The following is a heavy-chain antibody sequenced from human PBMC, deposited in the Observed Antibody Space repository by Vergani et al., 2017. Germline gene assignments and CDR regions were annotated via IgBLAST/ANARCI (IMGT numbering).Heavy chain of an antibody. CDR2: IYYSGST. J-gene: IGHJ1*01. V-gene: IGHV4-31*03. Sequence: QVQLQESGPGLGKPSQTLSLTCTVSGGSISSGGYYWSWIRQHPGKGLEWIGYIYYSGSTYSNPSLKSRVTISVDTSKNQFSLKLSSVTAADTAVYYCARGPAARPGYFQHWGQGTLVTVSS. D-gene: IGHD6-6*01. CDR1: GGSISSGGYY. CDR3: ARGPAARPGYFQH.